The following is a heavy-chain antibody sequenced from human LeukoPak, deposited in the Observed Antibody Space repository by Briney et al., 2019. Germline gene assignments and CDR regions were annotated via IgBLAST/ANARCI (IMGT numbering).Heavy chain of an antibody. V-gene: IGHV3-7*03. D-gene: IGHD2-15*01. CDR2: IKQDGSEK. CDR3: AREVLPLHYGMDV. CDR1: GFTFSRHW. Sequence: GGSLRLSCAASGFTFSRHWMHWVRQAPGKGLEWVANIKQDGSEKYYVDSVKGRFTISRDNAKNSLYLQMNSLRAEDTAVYYCAREVLPLHYGMDVWGQGTTVTVSS. J-gene: IGHJ6*02.